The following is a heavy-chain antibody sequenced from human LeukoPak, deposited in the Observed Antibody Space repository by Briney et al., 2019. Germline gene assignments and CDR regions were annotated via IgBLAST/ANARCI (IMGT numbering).Heavy chain of an antibody. V-gene: IGHV1-2*02. CDR1: GYTFTGYY. CDR2: INPNSGGT. J-gene: IGHJ5*02. D-gene: IGHD2-2*01. Sequence: ASVKVSCKASGYTFTGYYMHWVRQAPGQGLEWMGWINPNSGGTNYAQKIQGRVTMTRDTSISTAYMELSRLRSDDTAVYYCARAIIVVVPAAISWFDPWGQGTLVTVSS. CDR3: ARAIIVVVPAAISWFDP.